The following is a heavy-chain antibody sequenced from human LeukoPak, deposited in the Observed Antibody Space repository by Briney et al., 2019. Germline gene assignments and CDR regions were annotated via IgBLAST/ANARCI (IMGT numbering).Heavy chain of an antibody. CDR3: ARGSTARYYYYRSGYYRGAFDY. Sequence: ASVKVSCKASGYTFTSYGISWVRQAPGQGLEWMGWISAYNGNTNYAQKLQGRVTMTTDTSTSTAYMELRSLRSDDTAVYYCARGSTARYYYYRSGYYRGAFDYWGQGTLVTVSS. V-gene: IGHV1-18*01. D-gene: IGHD3-22*01. CDR2: ISAYNGNT. J-gene: IGHJ4*02. CDR1: GYTFTSYG.